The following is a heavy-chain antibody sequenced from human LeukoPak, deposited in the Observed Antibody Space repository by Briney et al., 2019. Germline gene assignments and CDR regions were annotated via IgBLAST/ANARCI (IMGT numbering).Heavy chain of an antibody. V-gene: IGHV1-8*01. CDR3: GRRRHTISNWFDP. J-gene: IGHJ5*02. Sequence: ASVKVSCKASGYTFTSYDINWVRQATVQGLEWMGWMNPNSGNTGYAQKFQGRVTMTRNTSISTAYMELSSLRSEDTAVYFSGRRRHTISNWFDPWGQGTLVTVSS. D-gene: IGHD3-9*01. CDR2: MNPNSGNT. CDR1: GYTFTSYD.